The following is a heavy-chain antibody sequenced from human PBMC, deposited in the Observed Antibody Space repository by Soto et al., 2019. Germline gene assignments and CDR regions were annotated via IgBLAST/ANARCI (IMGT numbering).Heavy chain of an antibody. J-gene: IGHJ5*02. V-gene: IGHV4-34*01. D-gene: IGHD4-17*01. CDR2: INHSGST. CDR3: ARGYGDLVMRWSYAWFDP. CDR1: GGSFSGYY. Sequence: QVQLQQWGAGLLKPSETLSLTCAVYGGSFSGYYWSWIRQPPGKGLEWIGEINHSGSTNYNPSLKSRVTISVDTSKNQFSLKLSSVTAADTAVYYCARGYGDLVMRWSYAWFDPWGQGTLVTVSS.